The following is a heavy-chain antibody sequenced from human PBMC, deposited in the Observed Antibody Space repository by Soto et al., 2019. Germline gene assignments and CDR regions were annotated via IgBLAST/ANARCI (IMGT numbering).Heavy chain of an antibody. CDR3: ARVPYTNFGGYYYRMDG. Sequence: EVQLVESGGGLVQPGMSLRLSCAVSGFTFDDYAMHWVRQAPGKGLEWVSGISWNSGNIGYADSVKGRFIVSRNNAKNSLYLQMNSLRPEDTALYYCARVPYTNFGGYYYRMDGWGQGTTVTVSS. CDR1: GFTFDDYA. V-gene: IGHV3-9*01. D-gene: IGHD4-4*01. CDR2: ISWNSGNI. J-gene: IGHJ6*02.